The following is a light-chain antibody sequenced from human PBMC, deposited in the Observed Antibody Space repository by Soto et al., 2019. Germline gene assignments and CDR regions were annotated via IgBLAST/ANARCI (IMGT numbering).Light chain of an antibody. Sequence: TPSPSALSTTTGDRVTITCRASQGISTYLNWYQQKPGKAPNLLIYRASSLQSGVPSRFSGSGSGTEFTLTISSLQPDDFATYYCQQWTPHSRTFGQGTTVDIK. CDR3: QQWTPHSRT. CDR1: QGISTY. CDR2: RAS. V-gene: IGKV1-5*03. J-gene: IGKJ1*01.